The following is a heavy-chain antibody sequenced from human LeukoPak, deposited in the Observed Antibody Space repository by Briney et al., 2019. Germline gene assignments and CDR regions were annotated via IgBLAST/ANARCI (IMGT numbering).Heavy chain of an antibody. CDR2: ISYDGSNK. CDR3: ARGSRGAKYYYDSSGYYYVPSDY. Sequence: GGSLRLSCAASGFTFSSYAMHWVRQAPGKGLEWVAVISYDGSNKYYADSVKGRFTISRDKSKNTLYLQMNSLRAEDTAVYYCARGSRGAKYYYDSSGYYYVPSDYWGQGTLVTVSS. J-gene: IGHJ4*02. D-gene: IGHD3-22*01. CDR1: GFTFSSYA. V-gene: IGHV3-30-3*01.